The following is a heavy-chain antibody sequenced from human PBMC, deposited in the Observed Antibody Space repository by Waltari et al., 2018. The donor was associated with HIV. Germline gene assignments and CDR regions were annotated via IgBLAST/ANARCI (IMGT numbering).Heavy chain of an antibody. CDR3: ASGSRRGHSHGIDY. V-gene: IGHV4-38-2*01. CDR2: SLHSGST. J-gene: IGHJ4*02. Sequence: QVQMQESGPGPVKPSHTLSLTCSGSGYSIESGYFWGWIRQPPGKGLEWIGSSLHSGSTYYNPSLKSRLTISLDTSKNQVSLKLISVTAADTAVYYCASGSRRGHSHGIDYWGQGTLVTVSS. D-gene: IGHD5-18*01. CDR1: GYSIESGYF.